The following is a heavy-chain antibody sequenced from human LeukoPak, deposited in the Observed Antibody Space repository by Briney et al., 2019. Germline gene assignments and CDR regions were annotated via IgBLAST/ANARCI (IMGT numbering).Heavy chain of an antibody. V-gene: IGHV3-66*04. CDR2: IYSGGST. CDR1: GFTVSSNY. Sequence: GGSPRLSCAASGFTVSSNYMSWVRQAPGKGLEWVSVIYSGGSTYYADSVKGRFTISRDNSKNTLYLQMNSLRAEDTAVYYCARPRYSSSWYDAFDIWGQGTMVTVSS. D-gene: IGHD6-13*01. CDR3: ARPRYSSSWYDAFDI. J-gene: IGHJ3*02.